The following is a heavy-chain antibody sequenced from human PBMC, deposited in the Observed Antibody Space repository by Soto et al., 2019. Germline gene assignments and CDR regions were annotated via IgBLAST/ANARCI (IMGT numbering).Heavy chain of an antibody. CDR2: IDYSGST. CDR1: GGSISNYY. V-gene: IGHV4-59*07. Sequence: PSDTLSLTCTVSGGSISNYYWTWIRQPPGKGLEWIGYIDYSGSTNRNPSVKSRVTISLDTSKNQFSLKMTSVTAADTAVYYCARGGRYYYSGMDVWGQGTTVTVSS. J-gene: IGHJ6*02. D-gene: IGHD1-26*01. CDR3: ARGGRYYYSGMDV.